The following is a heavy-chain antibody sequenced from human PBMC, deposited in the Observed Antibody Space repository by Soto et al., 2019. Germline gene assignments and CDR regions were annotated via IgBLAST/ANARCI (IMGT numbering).Heavy chain of an antibody. CDR2: ISGSGGST. CDR3: AKLPRGSSPENDY. J-gene: IGHJ4*02. CDR1: GFTFSSYA. D-gene: IGHD6-6*01. Sequence: EVQLLESGGGLVQPGGSLRLSCAASGFTFSSYAMSWVRQAPGKGLEWVSAISGSGGSTYYADSVKGRFTISRDNSKNTLFLQMDSLRAEDTAVYYCAKLPRGSSPENDYWGQGTLVTVSS. V-gene: IGHV3-23*01.